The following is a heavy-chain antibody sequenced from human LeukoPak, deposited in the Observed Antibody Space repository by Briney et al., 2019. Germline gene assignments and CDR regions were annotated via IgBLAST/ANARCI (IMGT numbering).Heavy chain of an antibody. Sequence: GESLRLSCAASGFTFSSYAMSWVRQAPGKGLEWVPAISGSGGSTYYADSVKGRFTISRDNSKNTLYLQMNSLRAEDTAVYYCAKDRSGRVPPYYFDYWGQGTLVTVSS. CDR3: AKDRSGRVPPYYFDY. J-gene: IGHJ4*02. D-gene: IGHD2-15*01. V-gene: IGHV3-23*01. CDR2: ISGSGGST. CDR1: GFTFSSYA.